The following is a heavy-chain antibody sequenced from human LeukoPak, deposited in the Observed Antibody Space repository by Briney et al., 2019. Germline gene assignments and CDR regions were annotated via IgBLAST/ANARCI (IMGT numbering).Heavy chain of an antibody. J-gene: IGHJ4*02. V-gene: IGHV3-21*01. CDR1: GFTFSSYS. D-gene: IGHD2-15*01. CDR2: ISSSSSYI. Sequence: GGSLRLSCAASGFTFSSYSMNWIRQAPGKGLEWVSSISSSSSYIYYADSVKGRFTISRDNAKNSLYLQMNSLRAEDTAVYYCAGTPVVAATSFDYWGQGTLVTVSS. CDR3: AGTPVVAATSFDY.